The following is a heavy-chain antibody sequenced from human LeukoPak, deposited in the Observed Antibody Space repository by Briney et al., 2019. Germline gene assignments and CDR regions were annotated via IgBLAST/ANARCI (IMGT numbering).Heavy chain of an antibody. D-gene: IGHD2-2*01. Sequence: ASVKVSCKVSGYTLTELSMHWVRQAPGKGLEWMGGFDPEDGETIYAQKFQGRVTITEDTSTDTAYMELSSLRSEDTAVYYCATGRTHQLPPFDYWGQGTLVTVSS. CDR3: ATGRTHQLPPFDY. CDR2: FDPEDGET. V-gene: IGHV1-24*01. CDR1: GYTLTELS. J-gene: IGHJ4*02.